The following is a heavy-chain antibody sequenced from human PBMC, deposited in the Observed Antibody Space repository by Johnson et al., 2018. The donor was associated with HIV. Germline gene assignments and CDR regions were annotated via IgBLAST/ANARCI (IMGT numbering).Heavy chain of an antibody. CDR1: GFTFDEYA. V-gene: IGHV3-9*01. CDR3: AKEGAYYYDSSGLNDAFDI. Sequence: VQLVESGGGLVQPGRSLRLSCAASGFTFDEYAMHWVRQAPGKGLEWVSGISWNSGSIGYGDSVKGRFTISRDNAKNSLYLQMNSLRAEDTAFYYCAKEGAYYYDSSGLNDAFDIWGQGTMVTVSS. CDR2: ISWNSGSI. J-gene: IGHJ3*02. D-gene: IGHD3-22*01.